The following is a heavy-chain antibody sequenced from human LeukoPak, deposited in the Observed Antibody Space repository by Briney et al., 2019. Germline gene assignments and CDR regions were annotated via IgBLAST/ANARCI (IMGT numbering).Heavy chain of an antibody. V-gene: IGHV1-69*05. CDR2: IIPLFGTA. CDR1: GGTFSSYA. J-gene: IGHJ4*02. Sequence: SVKVSCKASGGTFSSYAISWVRQAPGQGLEWIGGIIPLFGTANYAQKFQGRVTITTDESTSTAYMELSSLRSEDTAVYYCVRDPIGSGYPFDYWGQGTLVTVSS. D-gene: IGHD3-22*01. CDR3: VRDPIGSGYPFDY.